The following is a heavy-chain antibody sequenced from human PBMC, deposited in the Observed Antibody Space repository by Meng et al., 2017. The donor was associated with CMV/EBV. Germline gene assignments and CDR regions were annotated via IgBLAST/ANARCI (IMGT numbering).Heavy chain of an antibody. J-gene: IGHJ6*02. V-gene: IGHV1-69*10. CDR3: VGSEEFYHFRSGWEWYYHYGMDV. D-gene: IGHD3-3*01. Sequence: SVKVSCKASGDTFSKYVTSWVRQAPGQGLEWMGGIIPMRATTNYAQRFQGRVTITADKSTDTVYMELSSLRSEDTAVYYCVGSEEFYHFRSGWEWYYHYGMDVWGPGTTVTVSS. CDR1: GDTFSKYV. CDR2: IIPMRATT.